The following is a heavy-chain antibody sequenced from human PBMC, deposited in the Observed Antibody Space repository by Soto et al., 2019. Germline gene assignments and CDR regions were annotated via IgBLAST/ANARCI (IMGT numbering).Heavy chain of an antibody. CDR1: GFTFSNYA. D-gene: IGHD4-17*01. V-gene: IGHV3-64*02. Sequence: EVQLVESGEGLVQPGGSLRLSCAASGFTFSNYAMHWVRQAPGKGLGYVSAISDNGFSTYYGDSVRGRFIISRDNSKNTLYLQMGSLRAEDMAVYYCARGPSTVATWLDYWGQGTLVTVSS. CDR3: ARGPSTVATWLDY. J-gene: IGHJ4*02. CDR2: ISDNGFST.